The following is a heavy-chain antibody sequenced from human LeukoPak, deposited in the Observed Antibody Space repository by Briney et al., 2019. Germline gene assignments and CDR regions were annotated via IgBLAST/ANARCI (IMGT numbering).Heavy chain of an antibody. V-gene: IGHV3-30*04. CDR3: ARGPLGSSGSGDAFDI. CDR2: ISYDGSNK. D-gene: IGHD3-22*01. CDR1: GFTFSSYA. J-gene: IGHJ3*02. Sequence: GRSLRLSCAASGFTFSSYAMHWVRQAPGKGLEWVAVISYDGSNKYYADSVKGRFTISRDNSKNTLHLQMNSLRAEDTAVYYCARGPLGSSGSGDAFDIWGQGTMVTVSS.